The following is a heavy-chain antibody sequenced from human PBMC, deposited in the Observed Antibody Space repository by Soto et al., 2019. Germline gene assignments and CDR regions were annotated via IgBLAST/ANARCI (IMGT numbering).Heavy chain of an antibody. CDR2: IYWDDDK. CDR1: GFSLSTSGMG. CDR3: AHYSSTSSFDY. V-gene: IGHV2-5*02. D-gene: IGHD6-13*01. Sequence: QITLKESGPTLVKPTQTFTLACTFSGFSLSTSGMGVGWIRQPPGKALEWLALIYWDDDKRYSPSLKSRLTITXATSKNQVVLTMTNMDPVDTATYYCAHYSSTSSFDYWGQGTLVTVSS. J-gene: IGHJ4*02.